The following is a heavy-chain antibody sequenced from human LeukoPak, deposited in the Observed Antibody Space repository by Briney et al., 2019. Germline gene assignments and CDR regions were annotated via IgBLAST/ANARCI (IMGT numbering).Heavy chain of an antibody. CDR3: ARDSVASDFDY. CDR2: ISAYNGNT. Sequence: ASVKVSCKASGYTFTSYGISWVRQAPGQGLEWMGWISAYNGNTNYAQKFQGRVTMTRDMSTSTVYMELSSLRSEDTAVYYCARDSVASDFDYWGQGTLVTVSS. J-gene: IGHJ4*02. CDR1: GYTFTSYG. D-gene: IGHD4-23*01. V-gene: IGHV1-18*01.